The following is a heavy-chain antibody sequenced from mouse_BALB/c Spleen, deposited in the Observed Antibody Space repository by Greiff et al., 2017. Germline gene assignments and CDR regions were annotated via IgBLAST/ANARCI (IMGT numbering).Heavy chain of an antibody. Sequence: QVQLQQSGAELMKPGASVKISCKATGYTFSSYWIEWVKQRPGHGLEWIGEILPGSGSTNYNEKFKGKATFTADTSSNTAYMQLSSLTSEDSAVYYCARSITTVVATGDDWGQGTTLTVSS. CDR1: GYTFSSYW. CDR2: ILPGSGST. J-gene: IGHJ2*01. CDR3: ARSITTVVATGDD. V-gene: IGHV1-9*01. D-gene: IGHD1-1*01.